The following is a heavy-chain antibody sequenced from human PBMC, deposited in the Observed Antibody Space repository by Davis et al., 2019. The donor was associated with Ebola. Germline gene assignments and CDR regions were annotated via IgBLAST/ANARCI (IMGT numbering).Heavy chain of an antibody. CDR3: ARDTYYYYNTMDV. J-gene: IGHJ6*04. V-gene: IGHV3-23*01. CDR2: ISGSGGST. Sequence: GGSLRLSCAASGFTFSSYAMSWVRQAPGKGLEWVSAISGSGGSTYYADSVKGRFTISRDNAENSLYLQMNSLRAEDTAVYYCARDTYYYYNTMDVWGKGTTVTVSS. CDR1: GFTFSSYA.